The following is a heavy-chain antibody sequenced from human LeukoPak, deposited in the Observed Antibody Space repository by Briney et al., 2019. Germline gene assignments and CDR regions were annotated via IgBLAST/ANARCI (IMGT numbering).Heavy chain of an antibody. CDR2: VSSSSRTI. V-gene: IGHV3-48*04. D-gene: IGHD3-10*02. J-gene: IGHJ6*04. CDR3: AELGITMIGGV. Sequence: GGSLRLSCAASGFTFSSYSMNWVRQAPGKGLEWVSYVSSSSRTIYYADSVKGRFTISRDNAKNSLYLQMNSLRAEDTAVYYCAELGITMIGGVWGKGTTVTISS. CDR1: GFTFSSYS.